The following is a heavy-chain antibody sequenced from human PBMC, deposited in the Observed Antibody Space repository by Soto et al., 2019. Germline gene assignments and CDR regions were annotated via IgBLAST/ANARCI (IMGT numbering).Heavy chain of an antibody. CDR3: AREEEMGYYYYYGMDV. CDR2: ISYDGSNK. J-gene: IGHJ6*02. D-gene: IGHD2-8*01. Sequence: GKGLEWVAVISYDGSNKYYADSVKGRFTISRDNSKNTLYLQMNSLRAEDTAVYYCAREEEMGYYYYYGMDVWGQGTTVTVSS. V-gene: IGHV3-30-3*01.